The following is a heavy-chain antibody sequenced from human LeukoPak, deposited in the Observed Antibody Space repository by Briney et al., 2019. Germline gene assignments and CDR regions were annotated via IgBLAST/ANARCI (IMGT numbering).Heavy chain of an antibody. CDR2: TGGSDDNT. V-gene: IGHV3-23*01. CDR1: GFSFNGYA. CDR3: TKDLMTGFSSGWYLAY. J-gene: IGHJ4*02. D-gene: IGHD6-19*01. Sequence: GGSLRLSCEGSGFSFNGYAMSWVRQAPGKGLEWVAVTGGSDDNTHYADSVKGCFSISRDTSENRLFLQMNSLRPDDSALYYCTKDLMTGFSSGWYLAYWGQGTLVTVSS.